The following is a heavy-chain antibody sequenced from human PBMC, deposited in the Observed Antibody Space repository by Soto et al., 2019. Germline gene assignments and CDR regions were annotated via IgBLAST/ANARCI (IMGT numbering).Heavy chain of an antibody. CDR3: EKDHSGSYYYLDY. Sequence: GGSLRLSCAASGFTFSSYGMHWVRQAPGKGLEWVAVISYDGSNKYYADSVKGRFTISRDNSKNTLYLQMISLRAEDTAVYYCEKDHSGSYYYLDYWGQGTLVTVSS. CDR1: GFTFSSYG. V-gene: IGHV3-30*18. CDR2: ISYDGSNK. J-gene: IGHJ4*02. D-gene: IGHD1-26*01.